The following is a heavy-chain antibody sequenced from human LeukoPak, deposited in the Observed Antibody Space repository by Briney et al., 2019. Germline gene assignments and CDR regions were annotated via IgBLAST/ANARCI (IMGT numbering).Heavy chain of an antibody. CDR1: GGSISNYY. J-gene: IGHJ4*02. D-gene: IGHD6-13*01. CDR2: IYYSGST. Sequence: SETLSLTCTVSGGSISNYYWSWIRQPPGKGLEWIGYIYYSGSTNCNPSLKSRVTISVDTSKNQFSLKLSSVTAADTAVYYCARGGGYSSSWSYWGQGTLVTVSS. CDR3: ARGGGYSSSWSY. V-gene: IGHV4-59*01.